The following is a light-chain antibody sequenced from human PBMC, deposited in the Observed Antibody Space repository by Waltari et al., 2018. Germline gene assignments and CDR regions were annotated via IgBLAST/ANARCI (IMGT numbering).Light chain of an antibody. J-gene: IGLJ2*01. CDR1: SSDVGDY. CDR3: SSYAGSNNLV. Sequence: QSALTQPPSASGSPGQSVTISCTGTSSDVGDYVSWYQQHPGKAPKLMISEVTKRPSGVPERFSGSKSGNTASLTVSGLQAEDEADYDCSSYAGSNNLVFGGGTKLTVL. V-gene: IGLV2-8*01. CDR2: EVT.